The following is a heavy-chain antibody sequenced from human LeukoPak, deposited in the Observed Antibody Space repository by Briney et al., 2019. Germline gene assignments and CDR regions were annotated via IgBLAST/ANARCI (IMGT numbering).Heavy chain of an antibody. CDR2: INHSGST. CDR1: GGSFSGHY. D-gene: IGHD3-10*01. Sequence: PSETLSLTCAVYGGSFSGHYWSWLRQPPGKGLEWIGEINHSGSTNYNPSLKSRVTILVDTSKNQFSLKVSSVTAADTAVYYCARARGEVAIDYWGQGTRVTVSS. V-gene: IGHV4-34*01. CDR3: ARARGEVAIDY. J-gene: IGHJ4*02.